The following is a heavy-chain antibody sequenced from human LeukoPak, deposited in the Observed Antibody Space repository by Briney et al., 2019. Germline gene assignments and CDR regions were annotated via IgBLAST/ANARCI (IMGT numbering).Heavy chain of an antibody. Sequence: ASVKVSCKASGYTFTGYYMHWVRQAPGQGLEWMGWINPNSGGTNYAQKFQGRVTMTRDTSVSTAYMELSRLRSDDTAVYYCARYSSGWLRDEPYYMDVWGKGTTVTVSS. J-gene: IGHJ6*03. D-gene: IGHD6-19*01. V-gene: IGHV1-2*02. CDR1: GYTFTGYY. CDR2: INPNSGGT. CDR3: ARYSSGWLRDEPYYMDV.